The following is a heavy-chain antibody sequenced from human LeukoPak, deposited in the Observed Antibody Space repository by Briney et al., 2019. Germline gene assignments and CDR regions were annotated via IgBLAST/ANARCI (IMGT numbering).Heavy chain of an antibody. Sequence: PGGSLRLSCAASGFTFDDYAMHWVRHAPGKGLEWVSLISWDGGSTYYADSVKGRFIISRDNSKNTLYLQMNSLRAEDTAVYYCAKVPPMVMFVFDYWGQGTLVTVSS. V-gene: IGHV3-43D*03. J-gene: IGHJ4*02. CDR3: AKVPPMVMFVFDY. D-gene: IGHD5-18*01. CDR2: ISWDGGST. CDR1: GFTFDDYA.